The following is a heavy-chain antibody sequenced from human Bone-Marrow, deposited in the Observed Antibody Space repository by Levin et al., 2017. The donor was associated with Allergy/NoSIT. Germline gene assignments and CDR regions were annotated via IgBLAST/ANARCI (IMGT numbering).Heavy chain of an antibody. CDR1: GGSITSSSWY. CDR2: IYYNGDT. Sequence: SETLSLTCTVSGGSITSSSWYGGWIRQPPGKGLEWIGSIYYNGDTYNNPSLKSRVTMSVDTSKNQFSLNLTSVTAADTAVYYCAKPHIAVAGFDSWGQGTLIAVSS. J-gene: IGHJ4*02. CDR3: AKPHIAVAGFDS. V-gene: IGHV4-39*01. D-gene: IGHD6-19*01.